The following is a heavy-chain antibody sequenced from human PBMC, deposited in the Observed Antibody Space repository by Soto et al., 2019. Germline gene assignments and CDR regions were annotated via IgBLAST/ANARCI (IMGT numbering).Heavy chain of an antibody. V-gene: IGHV4-39*01. CDR2: IYYSGST. D-gene: IGHD2-15*01. CDR1: GGSISSSSYY. Sequence: SSETLSLTCTVSGGSISSSSYYWGWIRQPPGKGLEWIGSIYYSGSTYYNPSLKSRVTISVDTSKNQFSLKLSSVTAADTAVYYCARYCSGGSCYSPWFDPWGQGTLVTSPQ. CDR3: ARYCSGGSCYSPWFDP. J-gene: IGHJ5*02.